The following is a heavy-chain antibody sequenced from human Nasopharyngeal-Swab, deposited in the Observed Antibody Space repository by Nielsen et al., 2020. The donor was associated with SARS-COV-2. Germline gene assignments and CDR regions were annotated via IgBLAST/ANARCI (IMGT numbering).Heavy chain of an antibody. V-gene: IGHV4-4*02. CDR1: GGPISRSQW. J-gene: IGHJ3*02. D-gene: IGHD3-22*01. CDR3: AKLYYDSSGPGDI. CDR2: IFPGGST. Sequence: LRRTLSLTCAVSGGPISRSQWWTWVRQPPGKGLEWIGEIFPGGSTKYSPSLKSRFTISIDESKNQFSLILTSVTAADAAVYYCAKLYYDSSGPGDIWGRGTMVTVSS.